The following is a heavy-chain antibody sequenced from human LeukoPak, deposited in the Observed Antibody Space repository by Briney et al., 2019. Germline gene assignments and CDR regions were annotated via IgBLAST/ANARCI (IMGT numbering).Heavy chain of an antibody. V-gene: IGHV3-48*03. Sequence: PGGSLRLSCAASGFTFSSYEMNWVRQAPGKWLEWVSYISSSGSTIYYADSVKGRFTISRDNARNSLYLQMNSLRGEDTAVYYCARGPHPYSSGWYHFDYWGQGTLVTVSS. CDR2: ISSSGSTI. CDR3: ARGPHPYSSGWYHFDY. D-gene: IGHD6-19*01. J-gene: IGHJ4*02. CDR1: GFTFSSYE.